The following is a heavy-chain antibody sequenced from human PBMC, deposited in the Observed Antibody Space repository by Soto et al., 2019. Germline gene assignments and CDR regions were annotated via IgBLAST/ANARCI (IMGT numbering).Heavy chain of an antibody. Sequence: AVKVPCKASGGTFSSYAISWLRQAPGQGLEWMGGIIPIFGTANYAQKFQGRVTITADESTSTAYMELSSLGSEDTAVYYCARDYYDSSGYLAEYYFDYWGQGTLVTVSS. J-gene: IGHJ4*02. CDR1: GGTFSSYA. D-gene: IGHD3-22*01. V-gene: IGHV1-69*13. CDR3: ARDYYDSSGYLAEYYFDY. CDR2: IIPIFGTA.